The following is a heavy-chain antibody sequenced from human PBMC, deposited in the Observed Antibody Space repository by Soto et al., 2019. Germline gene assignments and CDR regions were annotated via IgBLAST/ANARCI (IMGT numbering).Heavy chain of an antibody. Sequence: QVQLQEAGPGLVKPSETLSRTCTVSGVSISSYYWSWIRQPPRNGLEWIGYIYYSGITNYTPSLKRRVSILVDTSKNQFSLKLSYVTAADTAVYYCARVRLTVAGPGPFDYWGQGTLVTVSS. D-gene: IGHD6-19*01. CDR3: ARVRLTVAGPGPFDY. V-gene: IGHV4-59*01. CDR1: GVSISSYY. CDR2: IYYSGIT. J-gene: IGHJ4*02.